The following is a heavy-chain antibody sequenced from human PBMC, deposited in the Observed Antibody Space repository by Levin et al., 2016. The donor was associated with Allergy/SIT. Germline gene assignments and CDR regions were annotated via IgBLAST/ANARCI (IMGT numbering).Heavy chain of an antibody. CDR3: ARGGGNDFWSGYYQSWFDP. Sequence: ASVKVSCKASGYTFTSYDINWVRQATGQGLEWMGWMNPNSGNTGYAQKFQGRVTMTRNTSISTAYMELSSLRSEDTAVYYCARGGGNDFWSGYYQSWFDPWGQGTLVTVSS. D-gene: IGHD3-3*01. V-gene: IGHV1-8*01. CDR2: MNPNSGNT. CDR1: GYTFTSYD. J-gene: IGHJ5*02.